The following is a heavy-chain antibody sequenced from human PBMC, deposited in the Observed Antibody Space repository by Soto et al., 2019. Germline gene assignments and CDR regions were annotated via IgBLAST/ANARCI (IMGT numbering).Heavy chain of an antibody. CDR1: GGSINSGNYY. Sequence: PSETLSLTCTVSGGSINSGNYYWCWILHPPGKGLEWIGSIYYSGSTYYTPSLKSRVTISVDTSKNQFSLKLSSVTAADTAVYYCARRERAAGTDWWFDPWGQGTLVTVSS. V-gene: IGHV4-39*01. J-gene: IGHJ5*02. CDR2: IYYSGST. D-gene: IGHD6-13*01. CDR3: ARRERAAGTDWWFDP.